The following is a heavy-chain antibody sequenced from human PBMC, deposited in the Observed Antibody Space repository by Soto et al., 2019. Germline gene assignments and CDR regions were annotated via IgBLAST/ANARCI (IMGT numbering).Heavy chain of an antibody. J-gene: IGHJ4*02. V-gene: IGHV3-9*01. CDR1: GFTFDDYA. CDR2: ISWNSGSI. Sequence: PGGSLRLSCAASGFTFDDYAMHWVRQAPGKGLEWVSGISWNSGSIGYADSVKGRFTISRDNSKNTLYLQMNSLRAEDTAVYYCAKDKVPVVVTAPFDYWGQGTLVTAPQ. D-gene: IGHD2-21*02. CDR3: AKDKVPVVVTAPFDY.